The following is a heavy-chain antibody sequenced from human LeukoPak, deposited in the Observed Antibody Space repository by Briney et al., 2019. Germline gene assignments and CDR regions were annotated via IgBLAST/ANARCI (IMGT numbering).Heavy chain of an antibody. Sequence: SQTLSLTCTVSGGSISSGGYYWGWLRQHPGRGLEWIGYIYYSGSTYYNPSRKSRVTISVDTSKNQFSLKLSSVTAADTAVYYCARDLETLYYYDSSGYYRHDAFDIWGQGTMVTVSS. CDR1: GGSISSGGYY. CDR3: ARDLETLYYYDSSGYYRHDAFDI. V-gene: IGHV4-31*03. J-gene: IGHJ3*02. D-gene: IGHD3-22*01. CDR2: IYYSGST.